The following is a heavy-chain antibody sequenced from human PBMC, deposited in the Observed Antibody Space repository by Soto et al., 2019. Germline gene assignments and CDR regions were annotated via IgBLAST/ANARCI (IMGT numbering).Heavy chain of an antibody. CDR2: IYPGDSDT. CDR1: WCRFTPYW. Sequence: GSWCRFTPYWIVWVRQMPGKGLEWMGIIYPGDSDTRYSPSFQGQGTISADKSISTAYLQWSSLKASDTAMYYCARRAPDAFDIWGQGTMVTVSS. J-gene: IGHJ3*02. V-gene: IGHV5-51*01. CDR3: ARRAPDAFDI.